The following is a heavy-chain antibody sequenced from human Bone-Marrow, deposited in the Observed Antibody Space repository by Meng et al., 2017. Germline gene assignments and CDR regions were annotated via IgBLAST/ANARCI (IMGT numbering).Heavy chain of an antibody. V-gene: IGHV1-46*01. CDR2: IYPSDGST. CDR1: GYPFSTYY. Sequence: ASVKVSCKASGYPFSTYYIHWVRQAPGQGLEWLGKIYPSDGSTSYAQKFQGRVTMTRDTSTSTVYMELSSLRSEDTAVYYCAREVRGPTRNDYWGQGTLVTVSS. CDR3: AREVRGPTRNDY. J-gene: IGHJ4*02. D-gene: IGHD3-10*01.